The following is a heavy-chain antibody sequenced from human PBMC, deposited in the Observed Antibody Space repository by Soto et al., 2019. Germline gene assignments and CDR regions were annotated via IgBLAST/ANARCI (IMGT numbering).Heavy chain of an antibody. D-gene: IGHD6-13*01. Sequence: QVQLQESGPGLVKPSETLSLTCTVSGGSISSGGYSWSWIRQPPGKGLEWIGYVYHSGSTYYNPSLKSRVTISVDRSKNQFSLKLSSVTAADTAVYYCARGPLVLYGMDVWGQGTTVTVSS. V-gene: IGHV4-30-2*01. CDR2: VYHSGST. CDR3: ARGPLVLYGMDV. CDR1: GGSISSGGYS. J-gene: IGHJ6*02.